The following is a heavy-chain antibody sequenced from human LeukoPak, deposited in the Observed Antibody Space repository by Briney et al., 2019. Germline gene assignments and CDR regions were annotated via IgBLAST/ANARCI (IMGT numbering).Heavy chain of an antibody. D-gene: IGHD5-18*01. J-gene: IGHJ4*02. Sequence: GGSLRLSCAASGFTFSIYNMNWVRQAPGKGLEWVSYISRSSNTTYYADSVKGRFTISRDNAKNSLYLQMNSLRAEDTAVYYCARHLSGVTGYTYGRGIDYWGQGTLVTVSS. V-gene: IGHV3-48*01. CDR1: GFTFSIYN. CDR2: ISRSSNTT. CDR3: ARHLSGVTGYTYGRGIDY.